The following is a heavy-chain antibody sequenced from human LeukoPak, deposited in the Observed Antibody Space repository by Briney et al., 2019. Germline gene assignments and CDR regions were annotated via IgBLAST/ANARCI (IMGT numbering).Heavy chain of an antibody. V-gene: IGHV4-59*01. Sequence: SETLSLTCTVSGGSISSYYWSWIRQPPGKGVEWIGYVSYSGGTNYNPSLKSRVTISVDTSKNQFSLRLSSVTAADTAMYYCARHPGSAYYYYYYMDVWGKGTTVTVSS. J-gene: IGHJ6*03. D-gene: IGHD1-14*01. CDR1: GGSISSYY. CDR2: VSYSGGT. CDR3: ARHPGSAYYYYYYMDV.